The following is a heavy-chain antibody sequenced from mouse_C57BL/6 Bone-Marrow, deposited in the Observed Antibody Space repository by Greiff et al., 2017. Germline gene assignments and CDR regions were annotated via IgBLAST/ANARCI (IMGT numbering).Heavy chain of an antibody. Sequence: EVQLQESGPGLVKPSQSLSLTCSVTGYSITSGYYWNWIRQFPGNKLEWMGYISYDGSNNYNPSLKNRISITRDTSKNQFFLKLNSVTTEDTATYYCARADGYYLYAMDYWGQGTSVTVSS. CDR1: GYSITSGYY. D-gene: IGHD2-3*01. CDR2: ISYDGSN. V-gene: IGHV3-6*01. CDR3: ARADGYYLYAMDY. J-gene: IGHJ4*01.